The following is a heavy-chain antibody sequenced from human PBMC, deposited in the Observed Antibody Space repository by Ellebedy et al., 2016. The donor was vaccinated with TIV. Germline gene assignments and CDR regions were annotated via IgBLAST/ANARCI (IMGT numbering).Heavy chain of an antibody. D-gene: IGHD2-8*02. V-gene: IGHV3-7*03. CDR3: RGDYCTGGRCFDY. Sequence: PGGSLRLSCAASGFTFSNFGMHWVRQAPGKGLEWVANIKQDGGETYYVDSVKGRFTISRDNAENSVYLQMNSLRADDTAVYYCRGDYCTGGRCFDYWGQGTLVTVSS. J-gene: IGHJ4*02. CDR1: GFTFSNFG. CDR2: IKQDGGET.